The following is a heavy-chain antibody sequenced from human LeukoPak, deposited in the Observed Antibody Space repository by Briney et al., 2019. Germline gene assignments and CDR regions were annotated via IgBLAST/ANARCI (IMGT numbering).Heavy chain of an antibody. Sequence: ASVRVSCKASGYTFTSYAMHWVRQAPGQRLEWMGWNNAGNGNTKYPQKFQGRVTITRDTSASTAYMELSSLRSEDTAVYYCAFSSSPVGWFDPWGQGTLVAVSS. J-gene: IGHJ5*02. V-gene: IGHV1-3*01. CDR1: GYTFTSYA. CDR3: AFSSSPVGWFDP. CDR2: NNAGNGNT. D-gene: IGHD6-13*01.